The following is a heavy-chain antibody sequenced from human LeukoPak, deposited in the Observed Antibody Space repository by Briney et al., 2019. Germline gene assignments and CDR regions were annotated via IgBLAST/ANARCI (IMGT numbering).Heavy chain of an antibody. D-gene: IGHD2-15*01. V-gene: IGHV1-18*01. Sequence: GASVKVSCKASGYTFTSYGISWVRQAPGQGLEWMGWISAYNGNTNYAQKLQGRVTMTIDTSTNTAYMELRSLRSDDTAVYYCARVVAYSGGSCPTTPNQWLVGDYWGQGTLVSVSS. CDR1: GYTFTSYG. CDR2: ISAYNGNT. CDR3: ARVVAYSGGSCPTTPNQWLVGDY. J-gene: IGHJ4*02.